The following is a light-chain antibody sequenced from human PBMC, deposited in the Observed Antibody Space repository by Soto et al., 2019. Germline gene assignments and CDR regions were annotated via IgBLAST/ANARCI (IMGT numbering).Light chain of an antibody. Sequence: LTQPASVSGSPGQSITVSCTGTSSDVGGYGYVSWYQQHPGKAPKLMIYEVINRPSGVSNRFSGSKSGNTASLTISGLQAEDEADYYCSSYTTSSTYVFGTGTKVTVL. CDR3: SSYTTSSTYV. J-gene: IGLJ1*01. CDR1: SSDVGGYGY. CDR2: EVI. V-gene: IGLV2-14*01.